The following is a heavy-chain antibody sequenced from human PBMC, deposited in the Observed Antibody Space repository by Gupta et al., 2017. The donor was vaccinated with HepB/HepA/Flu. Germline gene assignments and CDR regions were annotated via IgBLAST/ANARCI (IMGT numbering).Heavy chain of an antibody. CDR1: GFSLSTGGVG. V-gene: IGHV2-5*01. Sequence: QITLKESGPTLVKPTQTLTLPCTFSGFSLSTGGVGVAWIRQPPGKALEWLALIYWNDDKNYSPSLRSRLTITKDTSKNQVVLTVTNMDPVDTATYYCVYRKDPWGYINGWFYFDSWGQGNLVTVSS. CDR3: VYRKDPWGYINGWFYFDS. D-gene: IGHD6-19*01. J-gene: IGHJ4*02. CDR2: IYWNDDK.